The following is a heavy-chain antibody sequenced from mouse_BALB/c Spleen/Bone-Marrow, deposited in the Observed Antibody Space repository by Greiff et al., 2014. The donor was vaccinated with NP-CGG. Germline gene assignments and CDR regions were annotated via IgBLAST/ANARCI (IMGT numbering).Heavy chain of an antibody. J-gene: IGHJ2*01. CDR3: ARYYYGSSYFDY. CDR1: GFNIKDTY. V-gene: IGHV14-3*02. Sequence: EVQLQQSGAELVKPGASVKLSCTASGFNIKDTYMHWVKQRPEQGLEWIGRIDPANGNTKYDPKFQGKATITADTSSNTAYLQLSSLTSEYTVVYYCARYYYGSSYFDYWGQGTTLTVSS. CDR2: IDPANGNT. D-gene: IGHD1-1*01.